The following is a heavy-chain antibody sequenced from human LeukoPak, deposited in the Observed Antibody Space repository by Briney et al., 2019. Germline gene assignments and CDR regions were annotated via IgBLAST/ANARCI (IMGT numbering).Heavy chain of an antibody. J-gene: IGHJ4*02. CDR1: GFTFSNYG. Sequence: GGSLRLSCAASGFTFSNYGMNWVRQAPGKGLEWVSSISSVVDKTYHADSVKGRFTISRDNSKNTLYLQMNGLRAEDTAVYYRAKGTVRFLEWSQRGYFDYWGQGILVTVSS. CDR2: ISSVVDKT. V-gene: IGHV3-23*01. CDR3: AKGTVRFLEWSQRGYFDY. D-gene: IGHD3-3*01.